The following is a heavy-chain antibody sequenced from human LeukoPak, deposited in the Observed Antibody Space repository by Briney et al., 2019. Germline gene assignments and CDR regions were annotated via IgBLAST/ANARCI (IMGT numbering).Heavy chain of an antibody. D-gene: IGHD3-16*02. V-gene: IGHV4-4*07. CDR1: GGSINSYY. J-gene: IGHJ5*02. CDR2: IFSSGNT. Sequence: SETLSLTCTVSGGSINSYYWSWIRQPAGKGLEWIGRIFSSGNTIYNPSLQSRVTMSVDTSKNQFSLRLNSVTAADTAVYYCARSPHRFIGHWFDPWGQGTLVTVSS. CDR3: ARSPHRFIGHWFDP.